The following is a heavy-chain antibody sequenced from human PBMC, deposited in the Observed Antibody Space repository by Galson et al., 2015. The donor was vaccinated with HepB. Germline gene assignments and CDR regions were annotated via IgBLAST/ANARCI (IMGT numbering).Heavy chain of an antibody. CDR1: SGSITSSGFY. CDR3: ARHDGATREGVAFDM. D-gene: IGHD5-12*01. Sequence: SETLSLTCTVSSGSITSSGFYWGWIRQPPGKGLARIGSIAFRGKTSYNSSLKSRVTMSVDTTKNQFSLSLRSVTPADTAVYDCARHDGATREGVAFDMWGQGTMVTVSS. V-gene: IGHV4-39*01. J-gene: IGHJ3*02. CDR2: IAFRGKT.